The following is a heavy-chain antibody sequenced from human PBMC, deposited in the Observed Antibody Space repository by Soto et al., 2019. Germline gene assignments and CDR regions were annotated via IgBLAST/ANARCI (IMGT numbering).Heavy chain of an antibody. CDR3: ARDASYGVVVVAATPDAFGI. D-gene: IGHD2-15*01. CDR1: GYTFTSYG. J-gene: IGHJ3*02. CDR2: ISAYNGNT. Sequence: QVQLVQSGAEVKKPGASVKVSCKASGYTFTSYGISWVRQAPGQGLEWMGWISAYNGNTNYAQKHQGLVTMTTDTATSTDYMELRSLRSDDTAVYYCARDASYGVVVVAATPDAFGIWGPGTMVTVS. V-gene: IGHV1-18*01.